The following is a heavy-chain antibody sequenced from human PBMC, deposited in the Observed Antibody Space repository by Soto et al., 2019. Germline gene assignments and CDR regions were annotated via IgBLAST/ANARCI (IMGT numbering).Heavy chain of an antibody. CDR1: GYRFTQYA. V-gene: IGHV1-3*01. CDR2: IHPANGNT. CDR3: ARDKITPGGHFFKFGMDV. Sequence: ASVKVSCKASGYRFTQYAIHWVRQAPGRSLEWLGWIHPANGNTKYSQKFQGGVTFTRDTSATTAYMELSSLRSEDAGIYYCARDKITPGGHFFKFGMDVWGQGTTVTVSS. D-gene: IGHD1-20*01. J-gene: IGHJ6*02.